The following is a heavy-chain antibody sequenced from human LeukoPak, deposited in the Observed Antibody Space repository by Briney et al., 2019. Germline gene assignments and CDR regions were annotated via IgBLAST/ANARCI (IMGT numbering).Heavy chain of an antibody. D-gene: IGHD2-2*01. CDR1: GGSFSGYY. V-gene: IGHV4-34*01. J-gene: IGHJ4*02. CDR3: ARGGGRYCSSTSCSTPDY. Sequence: SETLSLTCAVYGGSFSGYYWSWIRQPPGKGLEWIGEINHSESTNYNPSLKSRVTISVDTSKNQFSLKLSSVTAADTAVYYCARGGGRYCSSTSCSTPDYWGQGTLVTVSS. CDR2: INHSEST.